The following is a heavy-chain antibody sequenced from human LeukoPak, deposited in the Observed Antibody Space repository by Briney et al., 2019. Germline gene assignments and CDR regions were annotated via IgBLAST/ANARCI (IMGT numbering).Heavy chain of an antibody. J-gene: IGHJ6*02. CDR2: ISSYNGNA. CDR3: ARATYYSGMDV. V-gene: IGHV1-18*01. Sequence: EASVEVSCKAAGYTFTSYFITWVRQAPGQGLEWMGWISSYNGNANYAQMFLGRVTMTTDTATSTAYLDLSSLRSDDTAVFYCARATYYSGMDVWGQGTTVTVSS. CDR1: GYTFTSYF.